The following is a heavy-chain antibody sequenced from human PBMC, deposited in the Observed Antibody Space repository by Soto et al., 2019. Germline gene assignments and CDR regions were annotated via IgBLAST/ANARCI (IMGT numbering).Heavy chain of an antibody. J-gene: IGHJ6*02. CDR1: GFTFSNAW. Sequence: GGSLRLSCAASGFTFSNAWMSWVRQAPGKGLEWVGRIKSKTDGGTTDYAAPVKGRFTISRDDSKNTLYLQMDSLKTEDTAVYYCTTVTPYSSGWYEGYYYYGMDVWGQGTTVTVSS. V-gene: IGHV3-15*01. CDR3: TTVTPYSSGWYEGYYYYGMDV. CDR2: IKSKTDGGTT. D-gene: IGHD6-19*01.